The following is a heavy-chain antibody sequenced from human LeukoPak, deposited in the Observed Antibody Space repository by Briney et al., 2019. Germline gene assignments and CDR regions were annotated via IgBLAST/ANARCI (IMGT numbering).Heavy chain of an antibody. Sequence: SETLSLTCTVSGGSISSYYWSWIRKPPGKGLEWIGYIYYSGSTNYNPSLKSRVTISADTSKNQFSLKLSSVTAADTAVYYCARGSPGSYYSTPVDYWGQGTLVTVSS. J-gene: IGHJ4*02. CDR1: GGSISSYY. V-gene: IGHV4-59*01. D-gene: IGHD3-10*01. CDR2: IYYSGST. CDR3: ARGSPGSYYSTPVDY.